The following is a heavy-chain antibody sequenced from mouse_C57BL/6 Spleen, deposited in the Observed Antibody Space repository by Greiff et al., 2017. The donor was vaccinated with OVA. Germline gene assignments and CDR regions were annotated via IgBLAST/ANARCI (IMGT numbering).Heavy chain of an antibody. CDR2: ISDGGSYT. CDR3: ARARRLYAMDY. D-gene: IGHD3-2*02. J-gene: IGHJ4*01. V-gene: IGHV5-4*01. Sequence: EVQLVESGGGLVKPGGSLKLSCAASGFTFSSYAMSWVRQTPEKRLEWVATISDGGSYTYYPDNVKGRFTISRDNAKNNLYLQMSHLKSEDTAMYYCARARRLYAMDYWGQGTSVTVSS. CDR1: GFTFSSYA.